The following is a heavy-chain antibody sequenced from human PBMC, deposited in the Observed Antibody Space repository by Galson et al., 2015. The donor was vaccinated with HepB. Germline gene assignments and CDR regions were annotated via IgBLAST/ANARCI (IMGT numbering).Heavy chain of an antibody. D-gene: IGHD4-23*01. CDR2: IKQDGTES. Sequence: SLRLSCAASKFTFSNYWMTWVRQVPGKGLDWVATIKQDGTESYYVDSVKGRFTISRDNAKNSLFLQMNGLRAEDTAVYYCARASTWELTSGPPDYWGQGVLVTVSS. CDR3: ARASTWELTSGPPDY. CDR1: KFTFSNYW. J-gene: IGHJ4*02. V-gene: IGHV3-7*03.